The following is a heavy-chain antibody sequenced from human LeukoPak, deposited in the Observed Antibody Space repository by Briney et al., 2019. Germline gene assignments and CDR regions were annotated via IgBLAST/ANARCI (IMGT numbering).Heavy chain of an antibody. D-gene: IGHD6-13*01. Sequence: GGSLRLSCAASGFTFSTYGMHWVRQAPGKGLEWVAVIWDDGRNKYYADSVKGRFTISRDNSKNTLYLQMNSLRAEDTAVYYCARDSSTSWYFFDCWGQGTLVTVSS. V-gene: IGHV3-33*01. CDR3: ARDSSTSWYFFDC. CDR1: GFTFSTYG. J-gene: IGHJ4*02. CDR2: IWDDGRNK.